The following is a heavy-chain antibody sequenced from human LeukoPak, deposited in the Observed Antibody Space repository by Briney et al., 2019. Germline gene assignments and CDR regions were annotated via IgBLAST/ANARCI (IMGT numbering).Heavy chain of an antibody. Sequence: GGSLRLSCAASGFTFSSYGMQWVRQAPGKGLEWVAVIWYDGSNKYYADSVKGRFTISRDNAKNSLYLQMNSLRAEDTAVYYCARILRFLEWLPPIELDYWGQGTLVTVSS. D-gene: IGHD3-3*01. J-gene: IGHJ4*02. V-gene: IGHV3-33*03. CDR1: GFTFSSYG. CDR2: IWYDGSNK. CDR3: ARILRFLEWLPPIELDY.